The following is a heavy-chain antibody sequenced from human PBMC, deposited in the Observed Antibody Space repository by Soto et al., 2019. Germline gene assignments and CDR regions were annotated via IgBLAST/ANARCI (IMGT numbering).Heavy chain of an antibody. CDR1: GYTFTSYG. CDR3: ARDPPSSSSWYETYQPPNAPTWFDP. V-gene: IGHV1-18*01. D-gene: IGHD6-13*01. CDR2: ISAYNGNT. J-gene: IGHJ5*02. Sequence: ASVKVSCKASGYTFTSYGISWVRQAPGQGLEWMGWISAYNGNTNYAQKLQGRVTMTTDTSTSTAYMELRSLRSDDTAVYYCARDPPSSSSWYETYQPPNAPTWFDPWGQGALVTVSS.